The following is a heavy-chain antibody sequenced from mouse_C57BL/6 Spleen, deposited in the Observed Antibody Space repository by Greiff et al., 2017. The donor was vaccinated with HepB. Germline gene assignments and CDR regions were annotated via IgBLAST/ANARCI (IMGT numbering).Heavy chain of an antibody. CDR3: ARAIYYGNYGFAY. CDR2: INPNNGGT. J-gene: IGHJ3*01. Sequence: EVQLQQSGPELVKPGASVKIPCKASGYTFTDYNMDWVKQSHGKSLEWIGDINPNNGGTIYNQKFKGKATLTVDKSSSTAYMELRSLTSEDTAVYYCARAIYYGNYGFAYWGQGTLVTVSA. CDR1: GYTFTDYN. V-gene: IGHV1-18*01. D-gene: IGHD2-1*01.